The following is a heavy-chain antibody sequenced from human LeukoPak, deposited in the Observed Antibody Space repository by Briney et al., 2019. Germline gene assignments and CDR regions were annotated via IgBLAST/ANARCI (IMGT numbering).Heavy chain of an antibody. J-gene: IGHJ4*02. CDR1: GGSISSYY. V-gene: IGHV4-59*01. D-gene: IGHD4-17*01. Sequence: SQTLSLTCTVSGGSISSYYWSWIRQPPGKGLEWIGYIYYSGSTNYNPSLKSRVTISVDTSKNQFSLKLSSVTAADTAVYYCARGDHDYGDYIPYYFDYWGQGTLVTVSS. CDR3: ARGDHDYGDYIPYYFDY. CDR2: IYYSGST.